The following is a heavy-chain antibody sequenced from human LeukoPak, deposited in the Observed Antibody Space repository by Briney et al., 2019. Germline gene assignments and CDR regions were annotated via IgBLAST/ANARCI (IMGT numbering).Heavy chain of an antibody. Sequence: AAVKVSLKASGYTFIDYNMHWVRQAPGQGLEWMGWINPNSVGTIYAQKFQGRVTMTTETSISTASMELSGLTSDDTAVYYCARAGGYYYETSGYRQICPYFDYWGRDTLLTVSS. D-gene: IGHD3-22*01. CDR1: GYTFIDYN. CDR2: INPNSVGT. CDR3: ARAGGYYYETSGYRQICPYFDY. V-gene: IGHV1-2*02. J-gene: IGHJ4*02.